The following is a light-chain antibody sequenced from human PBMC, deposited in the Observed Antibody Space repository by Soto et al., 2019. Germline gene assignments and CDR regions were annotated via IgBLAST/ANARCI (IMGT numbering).Light chain of an antibody. CDR1: QSVSSN. CDR3: QQYNNWPPKYT. V-gene: IGKV3-15*01. Sequence: EIVMTQSPATVSVSPGERATLSCRASQSVSSNLAWYQQKPGQAPRLLIYGASTRATGIPARFSGSGSGTEFTLTISSLQPEDFAVYYCQQYNNWPPKYTFGQGTKLEIK. J-gene: IGKJ2*01. CDR2: GAS.